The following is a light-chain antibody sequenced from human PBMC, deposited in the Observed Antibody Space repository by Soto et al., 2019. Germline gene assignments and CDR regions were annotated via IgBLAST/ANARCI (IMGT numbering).Light chain of an antibody. J-gene: IGKJ1*01. CDR1: QRISGN. V-gene: IGKV3-15*01. Sequence: EIVMTQSPATLSVSPGERATLSCRASQRISGNLAWYQQKPGQAPRLLIYGASTRANGIPARFSGSGSGTDFTLTISRLEPEDFAVYYCQQYGSSPTFGQGTKVEIK. CDR3: QQYGSSPT. CDR2: GAS.